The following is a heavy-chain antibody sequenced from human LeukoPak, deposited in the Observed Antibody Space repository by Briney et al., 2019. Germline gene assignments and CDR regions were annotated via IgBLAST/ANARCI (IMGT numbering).Heavy chain of an antibody. CDR1: GFTFSNYA. Sequence: GGSLRLSCAASGFTFSNYAMHWVRQAPGKGLAWVAVISYDGSNKYYADSVKGRFTISRDNSKNTLYLQMDSLRAEDTAVYYCAREILGYSGEDWFDPWGQGTLVTVSS. CDR2: ISYDGSNK. V-gene: IGHV3-30*04. D-gene: IGHD2-15*01. J-gene: IGHJ5*02. CDR3: AREILGYSGEDWFDP.